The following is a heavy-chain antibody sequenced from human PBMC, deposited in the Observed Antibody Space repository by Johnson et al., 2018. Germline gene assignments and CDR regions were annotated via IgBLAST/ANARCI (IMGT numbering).Heavy chain of an antibody. D-gene: IGHD1-26*01. Sequence: QVQLVESGGGAVQPGKSLRLSCAASGFTFSGYGMHWVRQAPGKGLEWVSVIYSGGSTYYADSVKGRFTISRDNSKNTLYLQMNSLRAEDTAVYYCSRSLPRRGSDNAFDSWGEWTMVTVSS. CDR2: IYSGGST. V-gene: IGHV3-NL1*01. CDR1: GFTFSGYG. CDR3: SRSLPRRGSDNAFDS. J-gene: IGHJ3*02.